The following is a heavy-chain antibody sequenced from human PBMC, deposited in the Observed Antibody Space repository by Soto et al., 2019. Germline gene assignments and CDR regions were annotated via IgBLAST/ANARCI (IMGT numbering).Heavy chain of an antibody. CDR1: GFTFTRYS. CDR2: ISSTTNYI. Sequence: GSLRLSCAASGFTFTRYSMNWVRQAPGKGLEWVSSISSTTNYIYYGDSMKGRFTISRDNAKNSLYLEMNSLRAEDTAVYFCASGNAWEVLLAYWGQGALVTVSS. D-gene: IGHD1-26*01. CDR3: ASGNAWEVLLAY. V-gene: IGHV3-21*04. J-gene: IGHJ4*02.